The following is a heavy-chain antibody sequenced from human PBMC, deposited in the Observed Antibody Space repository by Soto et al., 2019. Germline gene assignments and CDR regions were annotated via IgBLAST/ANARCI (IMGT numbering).Heavy chain of an antibody. CDR2: INPSGGST. CDR3: ARKELAYCGGDCLPKEAPAEYFQH. CDR1: GYTFTSYY. J-gene: IGHJ1*01. Sequence: VASVKVSCKASGYTFTSYYMHWVRQAPGQGLEWMGIINPSGGSTSYAQKFQGRVTMTRDTSTSTVYMELSSLRSEDTAVYYCARKELAYCGGDCLPKEAPAEYFQHWGQGTLVTVSS. V-gene: IGHV1-46*01. D-gene: IGHD2-21*02.